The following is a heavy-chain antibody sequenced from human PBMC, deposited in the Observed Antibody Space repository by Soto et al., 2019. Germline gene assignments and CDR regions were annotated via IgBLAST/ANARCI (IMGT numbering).Heavy chain of an antibody. CDR1: GFTFSNYC. D-gene: IGHD6-19*01. CDR3: ARGRAVAV. CDR2: IQEDGSEQ. J-gene: IGHJ4*02. Sequence: EVQLVESGGGLVQPGGSLRLSCVASGFTFSNYCMTWVRQAPGKGLEWVANIQEDGSEQHYGDSVKGRFTISRDNADNSLSLQTNSLRAEDTGIYYCARGRAVAVWGQGTLVIVSS. V-gene: IGHV3-7*02.